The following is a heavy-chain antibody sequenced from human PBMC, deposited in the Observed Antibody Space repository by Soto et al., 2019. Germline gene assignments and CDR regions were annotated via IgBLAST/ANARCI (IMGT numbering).Heavy chain of an antibody. CDR3: ARHYRTGWYGFDY. Sequence: QAQLQESGPGLVKPSETLSLTCTVSGGSISSYFWSWIRQPPGKGLEWIGHISDSGNTNYNPSLGSRVIISADTSKNHLSLKLGSVTAADTAVYYCARHYRTGWYGFDYWGQGTLVTVSS. D-gene: IGHD6-19*01. CDR2: ISDSGNT. J-gene: IGHJ4*02. CDR1: GGSISSYF. V-gene: IGHV4-59*08.